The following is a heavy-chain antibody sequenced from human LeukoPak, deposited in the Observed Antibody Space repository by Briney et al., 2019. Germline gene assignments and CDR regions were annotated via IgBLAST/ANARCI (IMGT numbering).Heavy chain of an antibody. CDR3: ARADTKGVGTFDY. D-gene: IGHD2-8*01. V-gene: IGHV4-59*12. Sequence: SETLSLTCTVSGASISSYYWSWIRQPPGKGLEWIGYIYHSGSTYYNPSLKSRATISVDRSKNQFSLKLSSVTAADTAVYYCARADTKGVGTFDYWGQGTLVTVSS. J-gene: IGHJ4*02. CDR1: GASISSYY. CDR2: IYHSGST.